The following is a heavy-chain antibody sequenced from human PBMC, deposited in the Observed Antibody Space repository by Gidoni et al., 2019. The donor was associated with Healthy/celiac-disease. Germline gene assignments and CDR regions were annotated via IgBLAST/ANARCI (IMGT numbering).Heavy chain of an antibody. J-gene: IGHJ5*02. CDR3: ARNIVGANGRFDP. CDR1: GGSISSYY. Sequence: QVQLQESGPGLVKPSETLSLTCTVSGGSISSYYWSWIRQPPGKGLEWIGYIYYSGSTNYNPSLKSRVTISVDTSKNQFSLKLSSVTAADTAVYYCARNIVGANGRFDPWGQGTLVTVSS. V-gene: IGHV4-59*01. D-gene: IGHD1-26*01. CDR2: IYYSGST.